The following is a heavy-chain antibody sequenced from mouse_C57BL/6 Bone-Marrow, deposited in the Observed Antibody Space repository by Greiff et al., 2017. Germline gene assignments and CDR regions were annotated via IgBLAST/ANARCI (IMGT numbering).Heavy chain of an antibody. CDR1: GFTFSSYA. V-gene: IGHV5-4*01. Sequence: EVQLVESGGGLVKPGGSLKLSCAASGFTFSSYAMSWVRQTPEKRLEWVATISDGGSYTYYPDNVKGRFTISRDNAKNNRYLQMSHLKSEDTAMYYCARDGYYAMYYWGQGTAVTVSS. CDR2: ISDGGSYT. J-gene: IGHJ4*01. CDR3: ARDGYYAMYY.